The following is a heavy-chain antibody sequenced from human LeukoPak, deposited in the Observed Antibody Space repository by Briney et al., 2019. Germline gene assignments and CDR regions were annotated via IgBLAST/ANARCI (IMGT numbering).Heavy chain of an antibody. CDR3: AIAGRDSCCWSFNYGMDV. V-gene: IGHV3-21*01. Sequence: GGSLRLSCAASGFTSRVDSMNWVRQAPGKGLEWVSSISSSSSYIYYADSVKGRFTISRDNAKNSLYLQMNSLRAEDTAVYYCAIAGRDSCCWSFNYGMDVWGQGTTVTVSS. J-gene: IGHJ6*02. CDR2: ISSSSSYI. CDR1: GFTSRVDS. D-gene: IGHD6-13*01.